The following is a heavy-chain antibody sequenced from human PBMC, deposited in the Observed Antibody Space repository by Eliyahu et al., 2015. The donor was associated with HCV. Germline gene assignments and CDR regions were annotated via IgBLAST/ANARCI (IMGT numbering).Heavy chain of an antibody. J-gene: IGHJ4*02. Sequence: EVLLVESGGGLVQPGGSLXLSCAASGFTFSHYWXXWVRQVPGKGLVWVSGVXNDGRRTYXDDSVKGRFTSSRDNAKNMVYLQMNSLRXEDTAVYHCGTIXDYWGLGALVTVSS. CDR3: GTIXDY. V-gene: IGHV3-74*01. CDR2: VXNDGRRT. CDR1: GFTFSHYW.